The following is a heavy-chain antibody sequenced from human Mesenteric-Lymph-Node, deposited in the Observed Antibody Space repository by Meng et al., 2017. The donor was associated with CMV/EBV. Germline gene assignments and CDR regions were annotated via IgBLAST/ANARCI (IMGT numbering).Heavy chain of an antibody. CDR3: ARDAPIGYSSPWYGDYYFDS. CDR1: T. J-gene: IGHJ4*02. CDR2: ISTSSTYI. V-gene: IGHV3-21*01. D-gene: IGHD6-13*01. Sequence: TMHWVRQAPGKGLECVSSISTSSTYIKYADSVKGRFTISRDNAKNSLFLQMDSLRAEDTAVYYCARDAPIGYSSPWYGDYYFDSWGQGTLVTVSS.